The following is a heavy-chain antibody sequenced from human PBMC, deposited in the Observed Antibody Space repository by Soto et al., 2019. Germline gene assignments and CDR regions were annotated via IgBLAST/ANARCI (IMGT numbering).Heavy chain of an antibody. V-gene: IGHV1-18*01. CDR3: ARVGITIFGPGYYMDV. Sequence: ASVKVSCNASGYTFTSYGISWVRQAPGQGLEWMGWISAYNGNTNYAQKLQGRVTMTTDTSTSTAYMELRSLRSDDTAVYYCARVGITIFGPGYYMDVWGKGTTVTVSS. CDR2: ISAYNGNT. CDR1: GYTFTSYG. D-gene: IGHD3-3*01. J-gene: IGHJ6*03.